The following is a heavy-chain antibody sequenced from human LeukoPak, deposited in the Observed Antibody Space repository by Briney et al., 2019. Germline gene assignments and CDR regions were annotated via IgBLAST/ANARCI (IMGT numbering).Heavy chain of an antibody. CDR1: GGSISSYY. D-gene: IGHD2-2*01. Sequence: SETLSLTCTVSGGSISSYYWSWIRQPQGKGLEWIGYIYYSGSTNYNPSLKSRVTISVDTSKNQFSLKLSSVTAADTAVYYCASFGVPAALDYYYMDVWGKGTTVTVSS. V-gene: IGHV4-59*01. J-gene: IGHJ6*03. CDR3: ASFGVPAALDYYYMDV. CDR2: IYYSGST.